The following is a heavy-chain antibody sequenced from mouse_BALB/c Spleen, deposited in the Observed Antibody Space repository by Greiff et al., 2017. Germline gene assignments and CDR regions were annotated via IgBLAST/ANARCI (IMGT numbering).Heavy chain of an antibody. V-gene: IGHV14-1*02. Sequence: VQLQQSGAELVRPGALVKLSCKASGFNIKDYYMHWVKQRPEQGLEWIGWIDPENGNTIYDPKFQGKASITADTSSNTAYLQLSSLTSEDTAVYYCARSAVVAFYYFDDWGQGTTLTVSS. CDR3: ARSAVVAFYYFDD. CDR1: GFNIKDYY. CDR2: IDPENGNT. J-gene: IGHJ2*01. D-gene: IGHD1-1*01.